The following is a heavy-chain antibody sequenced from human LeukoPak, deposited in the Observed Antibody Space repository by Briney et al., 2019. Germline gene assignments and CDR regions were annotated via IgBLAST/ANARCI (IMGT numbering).Heavy chain of an antibody. V-gene: IGHV3-7*03. CDR2: VNRDGSET. J-gene: IGHJ6*02. CDR3: ARNNGMDV. CDR1: GFALSSHW. Sequence: GGSLRLSCAASGFALSSHWMTWVRQVPGRGPEWVANVNRDGSETYYLDSVKGRFTISKHNAKNSLYLQMNSLRAEDTALYHCARNNGMDVWGQGTTVTVSS.